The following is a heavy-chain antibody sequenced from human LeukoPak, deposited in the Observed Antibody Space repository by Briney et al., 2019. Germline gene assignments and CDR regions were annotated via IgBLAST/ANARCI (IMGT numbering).Heavy chain of an antibody. CDR3: ARQWLYYDSSAYRNYNCFDP. CDR2: IYPGDSDT. Sequence: GESLKISCKGSGYSFSSYWIGWVRQMPGKGLEWMGIIYPGDSDTRYSPPFQGQVTISADKSISTAYLQWSSLQASDTAMYYCARQWLYYDSSAYRNYNCFDPWGQGTLVTVSS. D-gene: IGHD3-22*01. CDR1: GYSFSSYW. J-gene: IGHJ5*02. V-gene: IGHV5-51*01.